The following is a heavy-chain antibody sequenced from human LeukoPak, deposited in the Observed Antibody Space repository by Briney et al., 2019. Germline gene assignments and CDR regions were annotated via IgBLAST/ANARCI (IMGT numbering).Heavy chain of an antibody. CDR3: AREMLSYGDALDI. CDR1: GFDVSYKF. J-gene: IGHJ3*02. V-gene: IGHV3-53*01. Sequence: GRSLTLSCAASGFDVSYKFITWVRQAPGKGLEWVSVIYSGVNTYYADSVKGRFTISRDNAKNTLFLQMSSLRAEDTAVYYCAREMLSYGDALDIWSQGTVVTVSS. CDR2: IYSGVNT. D-gene: IGHD5-18*01.